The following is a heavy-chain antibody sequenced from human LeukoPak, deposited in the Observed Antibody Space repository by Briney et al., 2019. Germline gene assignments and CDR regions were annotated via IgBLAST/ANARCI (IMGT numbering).Heavy chain of an antibody. J-gene: IGHJ4*02. V-gene: IGHV4-39*07. D-gene: IGHD3-22*01. CDR1: GGSISSSSYY. CDR2: IYYSGST. CDR3: ARGVGYDYYDSSGYSLGPFDY. Sequence: SETLSLTCTVSGGSISSSSYYWGWLRQPPGKGLEWIGSIYYSGSTYYNPSLKSRVTISVDTSKNQFSLKLSSVTAADTAVYYCARGVGYDYYDSSGYSLGPFDYWGQGTLVTVSS.